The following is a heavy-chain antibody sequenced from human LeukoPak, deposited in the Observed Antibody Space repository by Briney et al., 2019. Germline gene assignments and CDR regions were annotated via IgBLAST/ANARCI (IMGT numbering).Heavy chain of an antibody. CDR2: IWYDGSNK. CDR1: GFTFSSYG. Sequence: GRSLRLSCAASGFTFSSYGMHWVRQAPGKGLEWVAVIWYDGSNKYYADSVKGRFTISRDNSKNTLYLQMNSLRAEDTAVYYCARRSYGSVSYYLDYWGQGTLVTVSS. CDR3: ARRSYGSVSYYLDY. V-gene: IGHV3-33*01. D-gene: IGHD3-10*01. J-gene: IGHJ4*02.